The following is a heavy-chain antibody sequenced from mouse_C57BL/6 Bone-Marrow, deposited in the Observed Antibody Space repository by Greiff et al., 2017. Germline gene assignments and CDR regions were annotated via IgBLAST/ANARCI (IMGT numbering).Heavy chain of an antibody. CDR3: ARWNYRNFDWYFDV. D-gene: IGHD2-5*01. CDR2: INPGSGGT. V-gene: IGHV1-54*01. CDR1: GYAFTNYL. Sequence: QVQLQQSGAELVRPGTSVKVSCKASGYAFTNYLIEWVKQRPGQGLEWIGVINPGSGGTNYNEKFKGKATLTADKSSSTAYMQLSSLTSEDSAVYYCARWNYRNFDWYFDVWGTGTTVTVSS. J-gene: IGHJ1*03.